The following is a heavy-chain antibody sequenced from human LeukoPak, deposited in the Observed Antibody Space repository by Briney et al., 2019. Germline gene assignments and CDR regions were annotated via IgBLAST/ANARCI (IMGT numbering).Heavy chain of an antibody. D-gene: IGHD2-2*01. CDR3: AKDCSSTSCYQAFDY. CDR2: ISGSGGST. J-gene: IGHJ4*02. V-gene: IGHV3-23*01. Sequence: GGSLRLSCAASGFTFSSYAMSWVRQAPGKGLEWVSAISGSGGSTYYADSVKGRFTISRDNSKNTLYLQMNSLRAEDTAVYYWAKDCSSTSCYQAFDYWGQGTLVTVSS. CDR1: GFTFSSYA.